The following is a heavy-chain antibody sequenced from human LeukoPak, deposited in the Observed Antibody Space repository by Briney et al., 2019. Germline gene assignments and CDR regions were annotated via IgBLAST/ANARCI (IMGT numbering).Heavy chain of an antibody. CDR1: GGSFSGYY. Sequence: PSETLSLTCAVYGGSFSGYYWSWIRQPPGKGLEWIGEINHSGSTNYNPSLKSRVTISVDTSKNQFSLKLSSVTAADTAVYYCAREEPPLYCSSTSCPSGGWFDPWGQGTLVTVSS. CDR2: INHSGST. D-gene: IGHD2-2*01. J-gene: IGHJ5*02. CDR3: AREEPPLYCSSTSCPSGGWFDP. V-gene: IGHV4-34*01.